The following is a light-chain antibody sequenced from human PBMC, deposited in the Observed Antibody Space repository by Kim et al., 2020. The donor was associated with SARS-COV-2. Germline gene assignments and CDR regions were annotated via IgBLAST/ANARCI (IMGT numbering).Light chain of an antibody. CDR3: QQYNSYPYT. CDR1: QGIYSY. Sequence: DIQMTQSPSSLSASVGDRVTITCRASQGIYSYLAWFQQKPGKAPKSLIYGASSLQSGVPLKFSGSGSGTDFTLTINSLQPEDFATYYCQQYNSYPYTFGQGTKLEIK. V-gene: IGKV1-16*02. CDR2: GAS. J-gene: IGKJ2*01.